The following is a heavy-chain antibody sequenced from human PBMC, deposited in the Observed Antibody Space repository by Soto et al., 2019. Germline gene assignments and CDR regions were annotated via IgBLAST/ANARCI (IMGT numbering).Heavy chain of an antibody. CDR1: GGSISSGTYN. J-gene: IGHJ6*03. D-gene: IGHD2-2*01. V-gene: IGHV4-39*01. Sequence: PSETLSLTCTVSGGSISSGTYNWGWIRQPPGKGLEWIGNVYYNGNTNYTPSLKSRLTISIDTSKNQFSLKLSSVTTADTAVYYCARCPLSSTGYYYMDVWGQGTLVTVSS. CDR3: ARCPLSSTGYYYMDV. CDR2: VYYNGNT.